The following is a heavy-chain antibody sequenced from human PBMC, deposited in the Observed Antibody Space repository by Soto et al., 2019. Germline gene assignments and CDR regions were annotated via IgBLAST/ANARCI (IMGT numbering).Heavy chain of an antibody. D-gene: IGHD2-8*01. J-gene: IGHJ6*03. CDR3: ARVKECSYYYYMDV. Sequence: ESGGGLVQPGGSLRLSCVASGFTFSDHFMDWVRQAPGKGLEWVGRTRNKASSYTTDYAASVKGRFTISRDDSKNSLYLQMNSLKTEDTAVYYCARVKECSYYYYMDVWGKGTTVTVSS. CDR2: TRNKASSYTT. CDR1: GFTFSDHF. V-gene: IGHV3-72*01.